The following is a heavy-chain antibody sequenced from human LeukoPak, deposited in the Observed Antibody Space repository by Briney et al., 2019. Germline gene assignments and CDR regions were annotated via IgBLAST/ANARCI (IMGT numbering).Heavy chain of an antibody. V-gene: IGHV3-30-3*01. D-gene: IGHD2-8*01. CDR1: GFTFSSYA. J-gene: IGHJ4*02. CDR2: ISYDGSNK. Sequence: GSLRLSCAASGFTFSSYAMHWVRQAPGKGLEWVAVISYDGSNKYYADSVKGRFTISRDNSKNTLYLQMNSLRAEDTAVYYCARGPLGYCTNGVCYGFDYWGQGTLVTVSS. CDR3: ARGPLGYCTNGVCYGFDY.